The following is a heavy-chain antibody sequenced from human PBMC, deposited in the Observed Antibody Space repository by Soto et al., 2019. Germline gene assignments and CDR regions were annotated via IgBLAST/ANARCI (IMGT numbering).Heavy chain of an antibody. CDR1: GGSFSGYY. CDR2: INHSGST. CDR3: ASGNDSSGYALDY. D-gene: IGHD3-22*01. V-gene: IGHV4-34*01. Sequence: TSETLSLTCAVYGGSFSGYYWSWIRQPPGKGLEWIGEINHSGSTNYNPSLKSRVTISVDTSKNQFSLKLSSVTAADTAVYYCASGNDSSGYALDYWGQGTLVTVSS. J-gene: IGHJ4*02.